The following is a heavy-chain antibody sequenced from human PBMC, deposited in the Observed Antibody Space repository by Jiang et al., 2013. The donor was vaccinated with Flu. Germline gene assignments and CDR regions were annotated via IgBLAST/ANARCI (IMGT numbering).Heavy chain of an antibody. CDR3: ARESVPMGNDIWTPDY. CDR2: INPNSGGT. CDR1: GITFTAYY. V-gene: IGHV1-2*02. D-gene: IGHD3-9*01. J-gene: IGHJ4*02. Sequence: GAEVKKPGASVKVSCKASGITFTAYYFHWVRQAPGQGLEWMGWINPNSGGTNSAQKFQGRVTMTRDTSISTAYMELSRLRSDDTAIYYCARESVPMGNDIWTPDYWAREPWSPSP.